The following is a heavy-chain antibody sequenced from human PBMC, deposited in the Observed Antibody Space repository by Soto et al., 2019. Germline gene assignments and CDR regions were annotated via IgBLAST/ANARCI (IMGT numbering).Heavy chain of an antibody. CDR3: ARASYSSRWYGGYYFDY. Sequence: SQTLSLTCAISGDSVSSNSAAWNWIRQSPSRGLEWLGRTYYRSKWYNDYAVSVKSRITINPDTSKNQFSLQLNSVTPEDTAVYYCARASYSSRWYGGYYFDYWGQGTLVTVSS. J-gene: IGHJ4*02. D-gene: IGHD6-19*01. V-gene: IGHV6-1*01. CDR2: TYYRSKWYN. CDR1: GDSVSSNSAA.